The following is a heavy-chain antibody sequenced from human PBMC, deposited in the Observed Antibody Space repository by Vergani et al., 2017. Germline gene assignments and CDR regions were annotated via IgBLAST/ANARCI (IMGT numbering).Heavy chain of an antibody. Sequence: QVHLNEAGPGLVKPSQTLSLTCTVSGASITSGSFYWSWIRQPAGKGLEWIGRIHASGTKNYNPSLRSRVTLSVDTSKNQLSLKMISMTAADTAVYYCARHAVGMGTTGHFDYWGQGTLVTVSS. J-gene: IGHJ4*02. V-gene: IGHV4-61*02. CDR2: IHASGTK. D-gene: IGHD1-1*01. CDR1: GASITSGSFY. CDR3: ARHAVGMGTTGHFDY.